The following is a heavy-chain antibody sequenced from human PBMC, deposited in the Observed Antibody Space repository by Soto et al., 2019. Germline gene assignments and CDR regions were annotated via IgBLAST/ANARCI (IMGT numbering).Heavy chain of an antibody. CDR1: GYTFTRYD. D-gene: IGHD2-2*01. V-gene: IGHV1-8*01. J-gene: IGHJ6*03. CDR2: MNPNSGNT. CDR3: ARNQRRLYCSSTSSTTPYYYYYMDV. Sequence: ASVKVSCKASGYTFTRYDINWVRQATGQGLEWMGWMNPNSGNTGYAQKFQGRVTMTRNTSISTAYMELSSLRSEDTAVYYCARNQRRLYCSSTSSTTPYYYYYMDVWGQGTTVTESS.